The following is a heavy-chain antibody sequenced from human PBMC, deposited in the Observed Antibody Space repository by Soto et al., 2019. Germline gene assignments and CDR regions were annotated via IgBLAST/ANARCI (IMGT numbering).Heavy chain of an antibody. D-gene: IGHD3-22*01. CDR3: VRGPRSYFDDTGFYYQGFDV. J-gene: IGHJ3*01. CDR1: SESFRGYY. CDR2: ISHTGNT. V-gene: IGHV4-34*01. Sequence: SETLSLTCAVYSESFRGYYWSWIRQPPGKGPEWVGDISHTGNTNYNPSLKSRVTISIDTSKKRFSLKLNSVTAADTALYYCVRGPRSYFDDTGFYYQGFDVWGRGTMVTVSS.